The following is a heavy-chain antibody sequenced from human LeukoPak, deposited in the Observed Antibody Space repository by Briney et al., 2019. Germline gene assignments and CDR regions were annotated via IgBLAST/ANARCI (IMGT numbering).Heavy chain of an antibody. CDR3: AKVLLGGSYYYGIDY. V-gene: IGHV3-23*01. CDR1: GFTFSSYA. J-gene: IGHJ4*02. D-gene: IGHD1-26*01. CDR2: ISGSGGST. Sequence: GGSLRLSCAASGFTFSSYAMSWVRQAPGKGLEWVSAISGSGGSTYYADSVKGRFTISRDNSKNTLYLQMNSLRAEDTAVYYCAKVLLGGSYYYGIDYWGQGTLVTVSS.